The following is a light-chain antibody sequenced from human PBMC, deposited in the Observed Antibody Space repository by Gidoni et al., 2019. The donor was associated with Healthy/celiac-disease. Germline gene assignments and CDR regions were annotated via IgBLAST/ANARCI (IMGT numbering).Light chain of an antibody. CDR2: EVS. J-gene: IGLJ1*01. CDR1: SSDVGGYNS. CDR3: CSYAGSYTYYV. V-gene: IGLV2-11*01. Sequence: QSALTQPRSVSGSPGQSVTISCTGTSSDVGGYNSVSWYQQHPGKAPKLMIYEVSKRPSGVPDRFSGSKSGNTASLTISGLQAEDEADYYCCSYAGSYTYYVFGTGTKVTVL.